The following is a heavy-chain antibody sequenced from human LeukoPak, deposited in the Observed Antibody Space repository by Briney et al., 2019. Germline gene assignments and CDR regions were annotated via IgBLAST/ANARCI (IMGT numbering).Heavy chain of an antibody. V-gene: IGHV4-39*01. J-gene: IGHJ6*03. CDR2: IYYSGST. CDR3: EISSSSSGYYYMDV. CDR1: GGSINGSSYY. D-gene: IGHD6-6*01. Sequence: SETLSLTCTVSGGSINGSSYYWGWIRQPPGKGLEWIGSIYYSGSTYYNPSVTSRVTISVDTSKNQFSLKLSSVTAADTAGYYWEISSSSSGYYYMDVWGKGTTVTVSS.